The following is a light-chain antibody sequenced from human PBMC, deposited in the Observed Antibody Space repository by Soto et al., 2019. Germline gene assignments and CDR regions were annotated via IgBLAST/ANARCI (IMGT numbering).Light chain of an antibody. CDR3: KQYGSSST. CDR1: QSVRGSY. CDR2: GAA. V-gene: IGKV3-20*01. J-gene: IGKJ1*01. Sequence: IVLTQSPGTLSLSPGETATLSCRASQSVRGSYLAWYQQKPGQAPRLLIFGAASRATGIPDRFSGRGSGTEFTLTIRRLEPEDFAVYYCKQYGSSSTFGQGTKVDIK.